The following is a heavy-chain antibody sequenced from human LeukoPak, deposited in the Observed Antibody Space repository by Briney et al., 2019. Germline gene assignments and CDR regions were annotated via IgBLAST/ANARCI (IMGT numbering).Heavy chain of an antibody. CDR3: ARETSQKGAHYMDV. Sequence: PSETLSLTCTVSGGSISTSNYYWGWIRQPPGKGLEWIGSIYYSGSTYYNPSLKSRVTISVDTSKNQFSLKLSSVTAADTAVYYCARETSQKGAHYMDVWGKGTTVTISS. D-gene: IGHD3-16*01. V-gene: IGHV4-39*07. CDR1: GGSISTSNYY. CDR2: IYYSGST. J-gene: IGHJ6*03.